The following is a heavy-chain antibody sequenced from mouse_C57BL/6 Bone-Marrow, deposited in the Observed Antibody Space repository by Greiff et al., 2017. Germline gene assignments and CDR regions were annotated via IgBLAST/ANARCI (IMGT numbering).Heavy chain of an antibody. V-gene: IGHV5-16*01. D-gene: IGHD4-1*01. CDR3: ARDSGDWDWYFDV. CDR1: GFTFSDYY. J-gene: IGHJ1*03. Sequence: EVKLVESEGGLVQPGSSMKLSCTASGFTFSDYYMAWVRQVPEKGLEWVANINYDGSSTYYLDSLKSRFIISRDNAKNILYLQMSSLKSEDTATYYCARDSGDWDWYFDVWGTGTTVTVSS. CDR2: INYDGSST.